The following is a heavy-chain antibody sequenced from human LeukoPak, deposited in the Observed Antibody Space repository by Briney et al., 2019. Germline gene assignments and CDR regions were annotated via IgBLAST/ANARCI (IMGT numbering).Heavy chain of an antibody. CDR1: GYSFTNYG. J-gene: IGHJ3*02. CDR3: ARERGNGSYEGLDAFDI. CDR2: ISSYNGYT. V-gene: IGHV1-18*01. Sequence: ASLKVSCMASGYSFTNYGITWVRQAPGQGPEWMGWISSYNGYTKYAQKFQGRVTMTTDRFTNTAYVELRSLRSEDTAVYYCARERGNGSYEGLDAFDIWGQGTMVTVSS. D-gene: IGHD3-10*01.